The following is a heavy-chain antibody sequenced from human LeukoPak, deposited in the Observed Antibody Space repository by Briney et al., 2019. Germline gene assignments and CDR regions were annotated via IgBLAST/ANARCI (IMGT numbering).Heavy chain of an antibody. V-gene: IGHV3-23*01. Sequence: GGSLRLSCAASGFTFSSYVMNWVRQAPGKGLEWVSVISGGGGSTYYADSVKGRFTISRDNSKNTLFLQMSSLRAEDTAIYYCATNDFNNWFDPWGQGTLVAVSS. CDR3: ATNDFNNWFDP. D-gene: IGHD3/OR15-3a*01. J-gene: IGHJ5*02. CDR1: GFTFSSYV. CDR2: ISGGGGST.